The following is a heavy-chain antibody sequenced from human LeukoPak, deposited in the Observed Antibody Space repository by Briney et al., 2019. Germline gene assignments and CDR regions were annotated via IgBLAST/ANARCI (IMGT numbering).Heavy chain of an antibody. D-gene: IGHD3-10*01. CDR1: GFTFDSYS. Sequence: GGFLRLSCAASGFTFDSYSLNWVRQAPGQGLEWVSYIASSGNHIYYADSVKGRFTISRDNANKSLYLLMNSLRAEDTAVYYCARADYYRFDYWGQGTLVTVSS. V-gene: IGHV3-21*01. CDR2: IASSGNHI. J-gene: IGHJ4*02. CDR3: ARADYYRFDY.